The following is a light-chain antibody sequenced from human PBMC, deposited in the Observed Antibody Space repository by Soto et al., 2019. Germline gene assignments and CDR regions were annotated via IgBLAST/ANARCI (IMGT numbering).Light chain of an antibody. Sequence: DIVMTQSPDSLAVSLGERATLSCRASQSISRYLAWYQQKPGQGPRLLIYGASSRATGTPDRFSGSGSGTDFTLTINRLEPEDFALYYCQQYGSSPPTFGQGTKVDIK. V-gene: IGKV3-20*01. J-gene: IGKJ1*01. CDR3: QQYGSSPPT. CDR1: QSISRY. CDR2: GAS.